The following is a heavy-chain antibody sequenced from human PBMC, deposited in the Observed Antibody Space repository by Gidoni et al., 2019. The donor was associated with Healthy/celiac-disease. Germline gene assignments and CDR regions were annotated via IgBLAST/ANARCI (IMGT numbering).Heavy chain of an antibody. V-gene: IGHV3-9*01. J-gene: IGHJ4*02. CDR1: GFTFDDDA. CDR3: AKDTSSSSWFLFDY. D-gene: IGHD6-13*01. CDR2: SSWNSGSI. Sequence: EVQLVESGGGLVQPGRSLRLSCAASGFTFDDDAMHWVRQAPGQGREWVSGSSWNSGSIGYADSVKGRFTISRDNAKNSLYLQMNSLRAEDTALYYCAKDTSSSSWFLFDYWGQGTLVTVSS.